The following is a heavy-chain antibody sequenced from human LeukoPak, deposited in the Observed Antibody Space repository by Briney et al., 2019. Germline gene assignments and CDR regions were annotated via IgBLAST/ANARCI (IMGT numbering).Heavy chain of an antibody. V-gene: IGHV4-38-2*02. Sequence: PSETLSLTCTVSGYSISSGYYWGWIRQPPGKGLEWIGSIYHSGSTYYNPSLKSRVTISVDTSKNQFSLKLSSVTAADTAVYYCARDGDGYSAHNWFDPWGQGTLVTVSS. CDR2: IYHSGST. CDR3: ARDGDGYSAHNWFDP. D-gene: IGHD5-24*01. J-gene: IGHJ5*02. CDR1: GYSISSGYY.